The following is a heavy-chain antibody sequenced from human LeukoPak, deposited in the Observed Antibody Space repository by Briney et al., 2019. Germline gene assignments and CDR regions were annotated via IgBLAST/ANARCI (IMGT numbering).Heavy chain of an antibody. D-gene: IGHD5-24*01. CDR1: GFTVTSNY. CDR3: SRARTNGYNYIYYFDY. V-gene: IGHV3-53*01. J-gene: IGHJ4*02. CDR2: IYGGGST. Sequence: GGSLRLSCAASGFTVTSNYMSWVRQAPGKGLEWVSVIYGGGSTYCADSVKGRFTISRDNSKNTLYLQMNSLRAEDTAVYYCSRARTNGYNYIYYFDYWGQGTLVTVSS.